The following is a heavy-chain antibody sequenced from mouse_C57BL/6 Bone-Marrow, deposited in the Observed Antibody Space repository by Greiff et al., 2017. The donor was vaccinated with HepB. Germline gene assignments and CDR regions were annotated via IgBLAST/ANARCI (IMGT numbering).Heavy chain of an antibody. Sequence: QVQLKQSGPELVKPGASVKISCKASGYAFSSSWMNWVKQRPGKGLEWIGRIYPGDGDTNYNGKFKGKATLTADKSSSTAYMQLSSLTSEDSAVYFCAGIYYYGSSSYWYFDVWGTGTTVTVSS. CDR3: AGIYYYGSSSYWYFDV. V-gene: IGHV1-82*01. D-gene: IGHD1-1*01. CDR1: GYAFSSSW. J-gene: IGHJ1*03. CDR2: IYPGDGDT.